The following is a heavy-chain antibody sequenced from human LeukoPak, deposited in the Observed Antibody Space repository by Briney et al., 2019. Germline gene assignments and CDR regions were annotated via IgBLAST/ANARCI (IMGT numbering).Heavy chain of an antibody. D-gene: IGHD6-19*01. V-gene: IGHV4-59*01. J-gene: IGHJ4*02. Sequence: SETLSLTCTVSAGSISSYYWSWIRQPPGKGLEWIGYIYHSGTTKYNPSLKSRVTISVDTSKNQFSLKMSSVTAADTAVYYCASIAVAGTNFDYWGQGTLVTVSS. CDR2: IYHSGTT. CDR3: ASIAVAGTNFDY. CDR1: AGSISSYY.